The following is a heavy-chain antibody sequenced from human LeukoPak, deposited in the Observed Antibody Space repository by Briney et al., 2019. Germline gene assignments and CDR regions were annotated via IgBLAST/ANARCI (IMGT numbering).Heavy chain of an antibody. V-gene: IGHV3-23*01. D-gene: IGHD2-21*01. Sequence: PGGSLRLSCAASGFTFSSYAMSWVRQAPGKGLEWVSAISGSGGSTYYADCVKGRFTISRDNSKNTLYLQMNSLRAEDMAVYYCASCYSVFRWFDPWGQGTLVTVSS. J-gene: IGHJ5*02. CDR3: ASCYSVFRWFDP. CDR2: ISGSGGST. CDR1: GFTFSSYA.